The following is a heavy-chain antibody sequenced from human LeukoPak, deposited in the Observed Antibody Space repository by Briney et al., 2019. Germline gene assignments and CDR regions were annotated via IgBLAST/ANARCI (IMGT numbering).Heavy chain of an antibody. CDR3: ARADIIVVAGSTPVGSGFEY. CDR2: ISAYNGHT. Sequence: ASVKVSCKASGYTFYNYGISWVRQAPGQGLEWMGWISAYNGHTNYAQKFQGRVTMTREISTSTAYMELQSLTSDDTAVYYCARADIIVVAGSTPVGSGFEYWGQGALITVS. V-gene: IGHV1-18*04. D-gene: IGHD2-15*01. CDR1: GYTFYNYG. J-gene: IGHJ4*02.